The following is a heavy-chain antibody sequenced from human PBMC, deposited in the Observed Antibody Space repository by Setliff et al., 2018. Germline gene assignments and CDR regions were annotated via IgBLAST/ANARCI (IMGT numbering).Heavy chain of an antibody. CDR3: ARRRWLQFYYYYGMDV. Sequence: PSETLSLTCTVSGGSISSSSYYWGWIRQPPGKGLEWIGSIYYSGSTYYNPSLKSRVTISVDTSKNQFSLKLSSVTAADTAVYYCARRRWLQFYYYYGMDVWGQGTTVTVSS. V-gene: IGHV4-39*07. CDR1: GGSISSSSYY. J-gene: IGHJ6*02. CDR2: IYYSGST. D-gene: IGHD4-4*01.